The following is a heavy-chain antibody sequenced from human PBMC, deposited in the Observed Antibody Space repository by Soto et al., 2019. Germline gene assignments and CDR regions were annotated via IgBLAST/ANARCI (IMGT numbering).Heavy chain of an antibody. CDR3: GREEVRNGVGV. CDR1: GFTSTSYG. Sequence: PGGSLRLSYVACGFTSTSYGGSGVRQAPGKGLEWVANIKGDGSEKKYVDSVKGRFTISRDNAKNSVYLQMNRLRAEDTPMYYCGREEVRNGVGVSDQGTTVTVPS. D-gene: IGHD1-1*01. J-gene: IGHJ6*02. CDR2: IKGDGSEK. V-gene: IGHV3-7*01.